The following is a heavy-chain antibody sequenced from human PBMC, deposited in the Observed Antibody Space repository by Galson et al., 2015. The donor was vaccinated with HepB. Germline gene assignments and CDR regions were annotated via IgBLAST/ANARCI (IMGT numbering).Heavy chain of an antibody. CDR2: INPSGGST. V-gene: IGHV1-46*01. CDR3: ARDQVGVAARRYYYYYMDV. D-gene: IGHD6-6*01. CDR1: GYTFTSYY. J-gene: IGHJ6*03. Sequence: SVKVSCKASGYTFTSYYMHWVRQAPGQGLEWMGIINPSGGSTSYAQKFQGRVTMTRDTSTSTVYMELSSLRSEDTAVYYCARDQVGVAARRYYYYYMDVWGKGTTVTVSS.